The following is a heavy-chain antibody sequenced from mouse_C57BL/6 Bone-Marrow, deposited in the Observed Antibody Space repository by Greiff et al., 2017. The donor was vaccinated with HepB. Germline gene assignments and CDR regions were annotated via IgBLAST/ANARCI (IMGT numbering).Heavy chain of an antibody. CDR3: ARWGVLRALYLDY. D-gene: IGHD1-1*01. J-gene: IGHJ2*01. CDR2: INPSSGYT. Sequence: VQLQQSGAELAKPGASVKLSCKASGYTFTSYWMHWVNQRPGQGLEWIGYINPSSGYTKYNQKFKDKATLTADKSSSTAYMQLSSLTYEDSAVYYCARWGVLRALYLDYWGQGTTLTVSS. CDR1: GYTFTSYW. V-gene: IGHV1-7*01.